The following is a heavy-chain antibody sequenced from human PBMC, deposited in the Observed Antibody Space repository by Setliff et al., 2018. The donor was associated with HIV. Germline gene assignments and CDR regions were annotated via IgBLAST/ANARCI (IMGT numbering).Heavy chain of an antibody. D-gene: IGHD3-10*01. CDR3: ARNFGLSPSGKYYYYYGMDI. Sequence: ASVKVSCKASGYTFTGHYLHWVRQAPGQGLEWLGWVNPNSGDAVYAQNSQGRVTMTRDTSINAAYMELRGLRSGDTAVYYCARNFGLSPSGKYYYYYGMDIWGQGTTVTVSS. V-gene: IGHV1-2*02. CDR1: GYTFTGHY. J-gene: IGHJ6*02. CDR2: VNPNSGDA.